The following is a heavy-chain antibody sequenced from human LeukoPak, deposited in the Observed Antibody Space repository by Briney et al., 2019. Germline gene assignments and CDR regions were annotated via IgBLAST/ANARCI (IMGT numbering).Heavy chain of an antibody. J-gene: IGHJ4*02. CDR1: SGSIIGYY. CDR2: IQYSGTT. V-gene: IGHV4-59*01. D-gene: IGHD6-13*01. Sequence: SETLSLTCTVSSGSIIGYYWAWIRQPPGKGLEWIGYIQYSGTTGYNPSLASRATISVDTAKDQFSLNLRSVTAADTAVYYCARDRAAGTLDFWGQGTLVTVSS. CDR3: ARDRAAGTLDF.